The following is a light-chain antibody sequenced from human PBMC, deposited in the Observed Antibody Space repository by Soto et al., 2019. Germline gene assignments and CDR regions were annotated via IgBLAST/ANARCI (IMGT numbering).Light chain of an antibody. CDR3: QQYNNWPPFT. CDR2: GAS. J-gene: IGKJ5*01. V-gene: IGKV3-15*01. Sequence: EIVMTQSPATLSVSPGERAILSCRASQSVSTNLGWYQQKPGQAPRLLIFGASTRATGIPARFSGSGSGTEFTLTISSLQSEDSAVYSCQQYNNWPPFTFGQGTRLEI. CDR1: QSVSTN.